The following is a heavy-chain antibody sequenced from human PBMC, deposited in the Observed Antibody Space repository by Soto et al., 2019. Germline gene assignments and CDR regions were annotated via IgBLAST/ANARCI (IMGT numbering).Heavy chain of an antibody. Sequence: QVQLVQSGAEVNKPGASVKVSCKASGYTFTSYGISWVRQAPGQGLEWMGWISAYNGNTNYAQKLQGRVTMTTDTSTSTAYMELRSLRSDDTAVYYCARDDTKFYDFPVYYYYYGMDVWGQGTTVTVSS. CDR3: ARDDTKFYDFPVYYYYYGMDV. CDR1: GYTFTSYG. CDR2: ISAYNGNT. J-gene: IGHJ6*02. V-gene: IGHV1-18*01. D-gene: IGHD3-3*01.